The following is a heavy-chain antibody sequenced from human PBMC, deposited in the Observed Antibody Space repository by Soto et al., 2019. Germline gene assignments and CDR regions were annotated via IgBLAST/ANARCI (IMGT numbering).Heavy chain of an antibody. CDR1: GFTFSSYS. V-gene: IGHV3-21*01. Sequence: VSLRLSCAACGFTFSSYSMNWVRQAPGKGLEWVSSISSSSSYIYYADSVKGRFTISRDNAKNSLYLQMNSLRAEDTAVYYCARHYDFWSGYLDYWGQGTLVTASS. D-gene: IGHD3-3*01. J-gene: IGHJ4*02. CDR2: ISSSSSYI. CDR3: ARHYDFWSGYLDY.